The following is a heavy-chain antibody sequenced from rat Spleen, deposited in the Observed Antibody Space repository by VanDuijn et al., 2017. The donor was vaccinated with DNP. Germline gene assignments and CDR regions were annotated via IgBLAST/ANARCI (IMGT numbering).Heavy chain of an antibody. Sequence: EVQLVESGGGLVQPGRSLKLSCAASGFTFSDYYMAWVRQAPTKGLEWVAYISYEGSRTYYRDAVKGRFTIYRDSAKSSLYLQMNSLKSEDTATYYCGRDLGGDYWGQGTLVTVSS. J-gene: IGHJ3*01. CDR1: GFTFSDYY. V-gene: IGHV5-22*01. CDR2: ISYEGSRT. D-gene: IGHD5-1*01. CDR3: GRDLGGDY.